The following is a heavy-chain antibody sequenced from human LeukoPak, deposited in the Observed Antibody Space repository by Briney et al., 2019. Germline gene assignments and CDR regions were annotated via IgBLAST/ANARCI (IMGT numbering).Heavy chain of an antibody. Sequence: SETLSLTCTVSGGSISSYYWSWIRQPPGKGLEWIRHIYYSGSTNYSPSLKSRVTISVDTSKNQFSLKLSSVTAADTAVYYCARRGPDYYDSSGYYFDYWGQGSLVTVSS. CDR2: IYYSGST. CDR3: ARRGPDYYDSSGYYFDY. V-gene: IGHV4-59*01. J-gene: IGHJ4*02. D-gene: IGHD3-22*01. CDR1: GGSISSYY.